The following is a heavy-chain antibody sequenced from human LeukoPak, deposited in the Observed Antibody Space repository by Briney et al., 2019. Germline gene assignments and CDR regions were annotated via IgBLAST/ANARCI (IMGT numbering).Heavy chain of an antibody. CDR1: GFTFSSYA. V-gene: IGHV3-30-3*01. CDR2: ISYDGSNK. Sequence: GGSLRLSCAASGFTFSSYAMHWVRQAPGKGLEWVAVISYDGSNKYYADSVKGRFTISRDNSKNTLYLQMNSLRAEDTAVYYCASEELGELDRSDYWGQGTLVTVSS. D-gene: IGHD1-1*01. J-gene: IGHJ4*02. CDR3: ASEELGELDRSDY.